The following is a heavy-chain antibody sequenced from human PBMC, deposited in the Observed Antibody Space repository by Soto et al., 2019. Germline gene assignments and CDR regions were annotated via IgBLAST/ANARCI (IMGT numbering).Heavy chain of an antibody. CDR1: GFTFSSYG. CDR2: ISYDGSNK. J-gene: IGHJ5*02. Sequence: GGSLRLSCAASGFTFSSYGMHWVRQAPGKGLEWVAVISYDGSNKYYADSVKGRFTISRDNSKNTLYLQMNSLRDEDTAVYYCAKDLRYFDLNNWNDSPWFDPWGQGTLVTVSS. V-gene: IGHV3-30*18. CDR3: AKDLRYFDLNNWNDSPWFDP. D-gene: IGHD1-1*01.